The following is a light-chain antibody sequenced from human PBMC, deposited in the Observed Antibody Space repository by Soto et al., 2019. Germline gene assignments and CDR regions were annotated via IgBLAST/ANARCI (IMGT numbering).Light chain of an antibody. J-gene: IGLJ3*02. Sequence: QSALTQPPSASGTPGQRVTISCSGSSSNIESNYVYWYQQLPGTAPKLLIYSNLQRPSGVPDRFSGSRSGTSASLAISGLRSEDEADYYCAPWDDSLVFGGGTKLTVL. CDR1: SSNIESNY. CDR3: APWDDSLV. V-gene: IGLV1-47*02. CDR2: SNL.